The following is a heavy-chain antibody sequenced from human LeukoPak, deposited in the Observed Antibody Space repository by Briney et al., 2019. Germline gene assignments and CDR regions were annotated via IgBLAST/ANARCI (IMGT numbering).Heavy chain of an antibody. CDR2: INPNSGGT. V-gene: IGHV1-2*02. Sequence: ASVKVSCKASGYTFTGYYMHWVRQAPGQGLEWMGWINPNSGGTNYAQKFQGRVTMTRDTSISTAYMELSRLRSDDTAVYYCARGPAYYDFWSGYTNWFDPWGQGTLVTVSS. CDR3: ARGPAYYDFWSGYTNWFDP. CDR1: GYTFTGYY. D-gene: IGHD3-3*01. J-gene: IGHJ5*02.